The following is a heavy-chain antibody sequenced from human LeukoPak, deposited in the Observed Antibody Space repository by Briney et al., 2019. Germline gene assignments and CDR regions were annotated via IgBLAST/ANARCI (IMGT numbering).Heavy chain of an antibody. J-gene: IGHJ4*02. D-gene: IGHD6-13*01. CDR2: ISGDGDSA. CDR1: GFTFAGYA. CDR3: AKDSLEAAGNWDS. Sequence: GGSLRLSCAASGFTFAGYAMYWVRQAPGKGLEWVSLISGDGDSAYYADSVKGRFTISRDNSKNSLYLQMNSLRTEDTALYYCAKDSLEAAGNWDSWGQGTLVTVSS. V-gene: IGHV3-43*02.